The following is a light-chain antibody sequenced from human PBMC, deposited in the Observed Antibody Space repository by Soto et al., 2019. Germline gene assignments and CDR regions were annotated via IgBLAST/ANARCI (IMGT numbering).Light chain of an antibody. V-gene: IGKV3-11*01. J-gene: IGKJ3*01. Sequence: EIVLTQAPATLSLSPGERAIFSCRASQSVGSQLAWYQQKPGQAPRLLIYDASNRATGIPVRFSGSGSGTDFPLTISSLEPEDFAIYYCQQRNNWPIFTFGPGTKVDIK. CDR1: QSVGSQ. CDR2: DAS. CDR3: QQRNNWPIFT.